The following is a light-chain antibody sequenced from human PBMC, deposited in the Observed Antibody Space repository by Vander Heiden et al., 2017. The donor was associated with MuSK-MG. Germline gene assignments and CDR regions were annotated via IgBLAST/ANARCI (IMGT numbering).Light chain of an antibody. Sequence: EIVMTQSPATLSVSPGERATLSCRASQSVSSNLAWYQQKPGQAPRLLIYGASTRATGIPARFSGSGSGKEFTLTISSRQSEDFAVYYCQQHNNWPPITFGQGTKVXIK. J-gene: IGKJ1*01. CDR3: QQHNNWPPIT. CDR1: QSVSSN. V-gene: IGKV3-15*01. CDR2: GAS.